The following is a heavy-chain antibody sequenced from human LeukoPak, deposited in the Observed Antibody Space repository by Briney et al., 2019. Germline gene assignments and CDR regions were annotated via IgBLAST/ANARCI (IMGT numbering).Heavy chain of an antibody. V-gene: IGHV3-13*01. CDR1: GFTFSSYD. CDR3: AKALGDYYFDY. Sequence: GGSLRLSCAASGFTFSSYDMHWVRQATGKGLEWVSAIGTAGDTYYPGSVKGRFTISRENAKNSLYLQMNSLRVEDTAVYYCAKALGDYYFDYWGQGTLVTVSS. CDR2: IGTAGDT. J-gene: IGHJ4*02.